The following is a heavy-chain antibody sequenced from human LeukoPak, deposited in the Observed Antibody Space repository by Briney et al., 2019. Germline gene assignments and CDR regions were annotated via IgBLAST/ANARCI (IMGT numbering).Heavy chain of an antibody. CDR2: ISSSSSYI. Sequence: GGSRRLSCAASGFTFSSYSMNWVRQAPGKGLEWVSSISSSSSYIYYADSVKGRFTISRDNAKNSLYLQMNSLRAEDTAVYYCARSTTGTDHAFDIWGQGTMVTVSS. CDR1: GFTFSSYS. V-gene: IGHV3-21*01. D-gene: IGHD1-1*01. CDR3: ARSTTGTDHAFDI. J-gene: IGHJ3*02.